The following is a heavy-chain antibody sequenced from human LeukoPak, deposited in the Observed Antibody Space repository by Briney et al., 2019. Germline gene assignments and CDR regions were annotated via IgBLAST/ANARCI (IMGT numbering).Heavy chain of an antibody. CDR3: AIPRPDFVPIDAFDI. CDR1: GGSISSRSSY. Sequence: SETLSLTCSVSGGSISSRSSYWGWIRQPPGKGLEWIGTIYYSGTTYYNPSLKSRVTISVDTSKNQFSLKLSSVTAADTAVYYCAIPRPDFVPIDAFDIWGQGTMVTVSS. CDR2: IYYSGTT. J-gene: IGHJ3*02. D-gene: IGHD1-14*01. V-gene: IGHV4-39*07.